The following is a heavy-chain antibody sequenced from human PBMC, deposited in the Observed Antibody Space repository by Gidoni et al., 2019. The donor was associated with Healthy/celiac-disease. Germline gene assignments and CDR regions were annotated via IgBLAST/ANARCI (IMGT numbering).Heavy chain of an antibody. CDR2: ISSSSSYI. Sequence: EVQLVESGGGLVKPGGSLRLSCAAAGFNFSSYSRNWVRQAPGKGLEWVSSISSSSSYIYYADSVKGRFTISRDNAKNSLYLQMNSLRAEETAVYYCARDQWYCGGDCYPYGMDVWGQGTTVTVSS. D-gene: IGHD2-21*02. CDR1: GFNFSSYS. J-gene: IGHJ6*02. CDR3: ARDQWYCGGDCYPYGMDV. V-gene: IGHV3-21*01.